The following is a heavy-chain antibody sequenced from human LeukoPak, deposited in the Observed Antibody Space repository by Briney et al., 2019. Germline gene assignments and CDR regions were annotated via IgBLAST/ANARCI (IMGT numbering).Heavy chain of an antibody. J-gene: IGHJ6*02. Sequence: SETLSLTCTVSGGSISSGGYSWSWIRQPPGKGLEWIGYIYHSGSTYYNPSLKSRVTISVDRSKNQFSLKLSSVTAADTAVYYCAREYYYYGMDVWGQGTTVTVSS. CDR2: IYHSGST. CDR1: GGSISSGGYS. CDR3: AREYYYYGMDV. V-gene: IGHV4-30-2*01.